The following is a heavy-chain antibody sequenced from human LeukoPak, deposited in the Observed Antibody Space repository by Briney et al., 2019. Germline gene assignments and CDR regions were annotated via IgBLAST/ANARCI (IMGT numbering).Heavy chain of an antibody. CDR2: IYSGGST. CDR3: ARDFSYYGMDV. J-gene: IGHJ6*02. CDR1: GFTVSSNY. Sequence: GGSLRLSCAASGFTVSSNYMSWVRQAPGKGLEWVSVIYSGGSTYYADSVKGRFTISGDNSKNTLYLQMNSLRAEDTAVYYCARDFSYYGMDVWGQGTTVTVSS. V-gene: IGHV3-53*01.